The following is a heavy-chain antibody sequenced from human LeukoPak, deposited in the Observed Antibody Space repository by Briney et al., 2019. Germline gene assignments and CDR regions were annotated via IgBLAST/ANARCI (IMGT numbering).Heavy chain of an antibody. CDR1: GFTFDDYG. Sequence: GGSLRLSCAASGFTFDDYGMHWVRQAPGKGLEWVSGFSCNRGTIAYADSVKGRFTISRDTAKNSLYLQMNSLRPEDTALYYCAKGGAAADKYWYFDLWGRGTLVTVSS. D-gene: IGHD6-13*01. V-gene: IGHV3-9*01. CDR2: FSCNRGTI. J-gene: IGHJ2*01. CDR3: AKGGAAADKYWYFDL.